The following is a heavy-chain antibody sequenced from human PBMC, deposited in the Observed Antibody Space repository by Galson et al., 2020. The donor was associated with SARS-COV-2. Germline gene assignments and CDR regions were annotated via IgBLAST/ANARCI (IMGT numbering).Heavy chain of an antibody. CDR2: ISSSSSTL. CDR3: AKGLTYHSRRLDDYSKKEGPYYYYGMDV. J-gene: IGHJ6*02. Sequence: GGSLRLSCAASGFTFSSYSMNWVRQAPGKGLEWVSYISSSSSTLYYADSVKGRFTISRDNAKNSLYLQMNSLRAEDTAVYYCAKGLTYHSRRLDDYSKKEGPYYYYGMDVWGQGTTVTVSS. V-gene: IGHV3-48*04. D-gene: IGHD4-4*01. CDR1: GFTFSSYS.